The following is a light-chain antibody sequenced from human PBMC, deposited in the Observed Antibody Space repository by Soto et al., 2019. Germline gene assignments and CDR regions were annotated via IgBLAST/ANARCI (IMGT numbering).Light chain of an antibody. CDR2: GAS. V-gene: IGKV1-39*01. CDR1: QSISSY. CDR3: QQSYSSLGIT. Sequence: DIQMTQSPSSLSASVGDRVTITCRASQSISSYLNWYQQKPGKAPKLLICGASSLQSGVPSRFSGSGSGTDFTLTISSLQPEDFATYYCQQSYSSLGITFGQGTRLEIK. J-gene: IGKJ5*01.